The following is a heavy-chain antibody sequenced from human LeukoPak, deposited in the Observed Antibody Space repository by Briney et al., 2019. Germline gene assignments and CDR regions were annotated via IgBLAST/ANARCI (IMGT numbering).Heavy chain of an antibody. CDR1: GFTSSSYS. J-gene: IGHJ6*02. CDR2: ISGSSSTI. D-gene: IGHD2-2*01. Sequence: GGSLRLSCAASGFTSSSYSMNWVRQAPGKGLEWVSYISGSSSTIYYADSVKGRFTISRDNAKNSLYLQMNSLRAEDTAVYYCARDACSSTSCYASSYPRDYYYGMDVWGQGTTVTVSS. CDR3: ARDACSSTSCYASSYPRDYYYGMDV. V-gene: IGHV3-48*01.